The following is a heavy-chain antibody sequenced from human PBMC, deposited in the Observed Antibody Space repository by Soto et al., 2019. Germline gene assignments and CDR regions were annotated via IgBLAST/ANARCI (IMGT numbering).Heavy chain of an antibody. CDR1: GYTFNIYW. D-gene: IGHD4-17*01. J-gene: IGHJ4*02. CDR2: IYPVDSDT. Sequence: PGESLKISCKGSGYTFNIYWIAWVCQMPGKGLEWMGVIYPVDSDTRYSPSFQGQVTISVDKSINTAYLQWSSLQASDTAIYYCARQDGDGLFYFDYWGQGTPVTVSS. CDR3: ARQDGDGLFYFDY. V-gene: IGHV5-51*01.